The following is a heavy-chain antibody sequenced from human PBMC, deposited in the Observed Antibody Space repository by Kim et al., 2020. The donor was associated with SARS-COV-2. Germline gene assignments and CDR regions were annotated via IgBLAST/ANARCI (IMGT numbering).Heavy chain of an antibody. D-gene: IGHD3-3*01. CDR3: ARGGRGYYAPPDY. J-gene: IGHJ4*02. V-gene: IGHV1-69*04. Sequence: YAQKCQGRVTITADKSTSTAYLELSSLRSADTAVYYCARGGRGYYAPPDYWGQRTLVTVSS.